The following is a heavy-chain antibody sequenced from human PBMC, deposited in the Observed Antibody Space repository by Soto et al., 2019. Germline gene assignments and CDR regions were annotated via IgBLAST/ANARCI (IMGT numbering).Heavy chain of an antibody. Sequence: QVQLVQSGAEVKKPGSSVKVCCKASGGTFSSYAISWVRQAPGQGLEWMGGIIPIFGTANYAQKFQGRVTITADESTSTAYMELSSLRSEDTAVYYCARGRIWMATVYRYFDLWGRGTLVTVSS. V-gene: IGHV1-69*12. J-gene: IGHJ2*01. D-gene: IGHD4-4*01. CDR3: ARGRIWMATVYRYFDL. CDR2: IIPIFGTA. CDR1: GGTFSSYA.